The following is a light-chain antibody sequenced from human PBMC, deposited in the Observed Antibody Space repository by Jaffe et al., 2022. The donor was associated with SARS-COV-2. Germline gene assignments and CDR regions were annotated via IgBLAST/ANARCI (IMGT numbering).Light chain of an antibody. Sequence: DIQLTQSPSFLSASVGDRVTITCRASQGISSNLAWYQQKPGKVPNLLIYAASGLQSGAPSRFSGNGSGTEFTLTISSLQPEDFATYYCQQLNSYPITFGQGTRL. CDR3: QQLNSYPIT. J-gene: IGKJ5*01. CDR2: AAS. CDR1: QGISSN. V-gene: IGKV1-9*01.